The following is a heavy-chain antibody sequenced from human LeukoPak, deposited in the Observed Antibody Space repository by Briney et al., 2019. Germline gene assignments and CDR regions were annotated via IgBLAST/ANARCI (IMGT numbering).Heavy chain of an antibody. CDR3: ANEEWYRFDY. D-gene: IGHD2-8*01. Sequence: GGSLRLSCAASGFAFNSYWMSWVRQTPGKGLEWVATMDGGGSATYYVDSVKGRFTITRDNAKNSLFLQMNSLRAEDTALYYCANEEWYRFDYWGQGTLVTVPS. J-gene: IGHJ4*02. CDR2: MDGGGSAT. CDR1: GFAFNSYW. V-gene: IGHV3-7*03.